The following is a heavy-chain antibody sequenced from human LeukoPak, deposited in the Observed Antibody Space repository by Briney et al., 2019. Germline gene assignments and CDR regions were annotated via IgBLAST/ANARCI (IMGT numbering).Heavy chain of an antibody. CDR3: ARENTPLLAFDI. CDR1: GFTFSSYG. J-gene: IGHJ3*02. V-gene: IGHV3-33*01. CDR2: IWYDGSNK. Sequence: GGSLRLSYAASGFTFSSYGMHWVRQAPGKGLEWVAVIWYDGSNKYYADSVKGRFTISRDNSKNTLYLQMNSLRAEDTAVYYRARENTPLLAFDIWGQGTMVTVSS. D-gene: IGHD5-18*01.